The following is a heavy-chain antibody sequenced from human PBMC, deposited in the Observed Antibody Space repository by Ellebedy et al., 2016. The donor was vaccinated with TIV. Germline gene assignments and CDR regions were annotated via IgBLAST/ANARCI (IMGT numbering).Heavy chain of an antibody. D-gene: IGHD3-10*01. Sequence: SETLSLTXAVSGGSISSSNWWSWVRQPPGKGLEWIGEIYHSGSTNYNPSLKSRVTISVDKSKNQFSLKLSSVTAADTAVYYCARDTKGKPKLWFGELPPGGMDVWGQGTTVTVSS. CDR1: GGSISSSNW. CDR2: IYHSGST. CDR3: ARDTKGKPKLWFGELPPGGMDV. V-gene: IGHV4-4*02. J-gene: IGHJ6*02.